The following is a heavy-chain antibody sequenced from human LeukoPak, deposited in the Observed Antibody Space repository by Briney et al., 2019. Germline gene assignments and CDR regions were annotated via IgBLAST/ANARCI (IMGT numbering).Heavy chain of an antibody. V-gene: IGHV4-39*01. CDR2: IFYSGST. D-gene: IGHD2-2*01. Sequence: PSETLSLTCTVSGGSISTSSYYWGWVRQPPGKGLEWIGNIFYSGSTYYSPSLKSRVTISVDTSKNQFSLKLSSVTAADTAVYYCARQGYCSSTSCQGGDWFDPWGQGTLVTVSS. CDR3: ARQGYCSSTSCQGGDWFDP. J-gene: IGHJ5*02. CDR1: GGSISTSSYY.